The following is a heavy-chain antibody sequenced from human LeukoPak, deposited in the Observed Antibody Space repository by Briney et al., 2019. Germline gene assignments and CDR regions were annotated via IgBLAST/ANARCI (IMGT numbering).Heavy chain of an antibody. CDR2: MNPNSGNT. J-gene: IGHJ4*02. V-gene: IGHV1-8*01. D-gene: IGHD6-19*01. CDR1: GYTFTSYD. Sequence: ASVKVSCKASGYTFTSYDINWVRQATGQGLEWMGWMNPNSGNTGYAQKFQGRVTMTRNTSIGTAYMELSSLRSEDTAVYYCARGLRMRQQWLVGYWGQGTLVTVSS. CDR3: ARGLRMRQQWLVGY.